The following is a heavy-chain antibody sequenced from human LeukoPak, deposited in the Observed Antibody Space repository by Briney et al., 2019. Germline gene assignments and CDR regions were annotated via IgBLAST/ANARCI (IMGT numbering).Heavy chain of an antibody. D-gene: IGHD5-18*01. V-gene: IGHV1-18*01. Sequence: GASVKVSCKASGYTFRSHGLRWVRQAPGQGLEWMGWISGYNSNTKYAQKVQDRVTMTTDTSTSKAYMELRSLRPDDTAVYYCARDVDSSMVLFDYWGQGTLVTVSS. CDR3: ARDVDSSMVLFDY. CDR2: ISGYNSNT. J-gene: IGHJ4*02. CDR1: GYTFRSHG.